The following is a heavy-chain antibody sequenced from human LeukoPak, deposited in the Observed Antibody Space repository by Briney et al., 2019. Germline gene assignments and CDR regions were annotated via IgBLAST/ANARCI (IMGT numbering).Heavy chain of an antibody. CDR2: INSDGSST. J-gene: IGHJ4*02. CDR1: GFTFSSYW. V-gene: IGHV3-74*01. Sequence: GGSLRLSCAASGFTFSSYWMLWVRQAPGKGLVWVSRINSDGSSTSYADSVKGRFTISRDNAKNTLYLQMNSLRAEDTAVYYCARASVAGTLIGYWGQGTLVTVSS. CDR3: ARASVAGTLIGY. D-gene: IGHD6-19*01.